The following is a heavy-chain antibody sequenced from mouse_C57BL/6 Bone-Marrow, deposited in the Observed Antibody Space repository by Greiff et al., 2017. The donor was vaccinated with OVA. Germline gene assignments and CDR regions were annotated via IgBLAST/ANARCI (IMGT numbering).Heavy chain of an antibody. D-gene: IGHD1-1*01. CDR3: AREDYYGSSSHWYFDV. CDR1: GYTFTSYW. CDR2: IDPSDSYT. V-gene: IGHV1-69*01. J-gene: IGHJ1*03. Sequence: VKLQQPGAELVMPGASVKLSCKASGYTFTSYWMHWVKQRPGQGLEWIGEIDPSDSYTNYNQKFKGKSTLTVDKSSSTAYMQLSSLTSEDSAVYYCAREDYYGSSSHWYFDVWGTGTTVTVSS.